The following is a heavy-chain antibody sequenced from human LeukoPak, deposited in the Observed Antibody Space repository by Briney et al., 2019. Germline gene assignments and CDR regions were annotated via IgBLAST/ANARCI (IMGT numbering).Heavy chain of an antibody. Sequence: PSETLSLTCTVSGGSISSYYWSWIRQPPGKGLEWIGYIYYSGSTNYNPSLKGRVTISVDTSKNQFSLKLSSVTAADTAVYSCARGRGGWLQFPAFDYWGQGTLVTVSS. J-gene: IGHJ4*02. V-gene: IGHV4-59*01. D-gene: IGHD5-24*01. CDR3: ARGRGGWLQFPAFDY. CDR2: IYYSGST. CDR1: GGSISSYY.